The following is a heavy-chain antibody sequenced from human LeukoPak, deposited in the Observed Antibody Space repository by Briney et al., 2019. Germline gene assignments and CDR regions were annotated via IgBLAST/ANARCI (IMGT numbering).Heavy chain of an antibody. CDR3: ARVGGDHYDFDY. Sequence: SETLSLTSIVSGDSITTYYWSWIRQPPGKGLEWIGYIYHTGSTNYNPSLKSRVTISVDTSKNQFSLKLNSVTAADSAVYYCARVGGDHYDFDYWGQGTLVTVSS. CDR1: GDSITTYY. V-gene: IGHV4-59*01. J-gene: IGHJ4*02. CDR2: IYHTGST. D-gene: IGHD5-12*01.